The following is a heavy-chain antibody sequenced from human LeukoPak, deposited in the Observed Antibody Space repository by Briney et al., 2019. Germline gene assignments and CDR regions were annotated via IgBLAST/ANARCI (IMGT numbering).Heavy chain of an antibody. CDR1: GGSISSSSYY. CDR3: ARSIAAEGHAFDI. J-gene: IGHJ3*02. D-gene: IGHD6-25*01. CDR2: IYYSGST. Sequence: PSETLSLTCTVSGGSISSSSYYWGWIRQPPGKGLEWIGSIYYSGSTYYNPSLKSRVTISVDTSKNQFSLKLSSVTAADTAVYYCARSIAAEGHAFDIWGQGTMVTVSS. V-gene: IGHV4-39*07.